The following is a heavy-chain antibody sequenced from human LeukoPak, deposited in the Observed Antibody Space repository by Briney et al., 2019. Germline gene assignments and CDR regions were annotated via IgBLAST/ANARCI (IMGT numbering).Heavy chain of an antibody. V-gene: IGHV3-11*04. D-gene: IGHD3-22*01. Sequence: GGALGLSRAAPGSTFSYYYMSWIRQAPGKGLGWVSYISSSGSTIYYADSVKGRFTISRDNAKNSLYLQMNSLRAEDTAVYYCARPRYYYDSSGYCYWGQGTLVTVSS. J-gene: IGHJ4*02. CDR1: GSTFSYYY. CDR2: ISSSGSTI. CDR3: ARPRYYYDSSGYCY.